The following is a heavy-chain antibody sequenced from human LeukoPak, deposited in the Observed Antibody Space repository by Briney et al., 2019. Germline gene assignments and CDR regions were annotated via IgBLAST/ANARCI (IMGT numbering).Heavy chain of an antibody. CDR2: INPKCGGT. D-gene: IGHD6-19*01. CDR3: ARVVAVTGTPVYYMDV. Sequence: ASVKVSCKASVYMFTGYYMHWVRQAPGQGLEWMGWINPKCGGTNYAQKFQGRVTMTRDTSISTAYMDLNRLRSDDTAVYYCARVVAVTGTPVYYMDVWGKGTTVTVSS. V-gene: IGHV1-2*02. CDR1: VYMFTGYY. J-gene: IGHJ6*03.